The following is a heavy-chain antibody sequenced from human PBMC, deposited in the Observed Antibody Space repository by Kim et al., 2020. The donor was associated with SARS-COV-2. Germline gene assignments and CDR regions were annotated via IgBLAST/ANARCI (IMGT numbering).Heavy chain of an antibody. Sequence: GGSLRLSCAASGFTFSNYWMTWVRQAPGKGLEWVANIKPDGSEESYVDSVKGRFTISRDNAKNSLGLQMNSLRAEDTAVYYCARPGRGLKYFDFWGQGTL. CDR1: GFTFSNYW. J-gene: IGHJ4*02. CDR2: IKPDGSEE. D-gene: IGHD2-15*01. V-gene: IGHV3-7*03. CDR3: ARPGRGLKYFDF.